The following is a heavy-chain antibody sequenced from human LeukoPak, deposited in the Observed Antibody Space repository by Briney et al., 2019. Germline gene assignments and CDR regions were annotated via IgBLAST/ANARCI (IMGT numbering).Heavy chain of an antibody. Sequence: GASVKVSCKAAGYTFTSYGISWARQAPGQGPEWMGWISGYNGNTRYTQKFQGRVTMTTDTSTSTAYMELSSLRSEDTAVYYCARDLLGSTSFPYDAFDIWGQGTIVTVSS. CDR2: ISGYNGNT. D-gene: IGHD2-2*01. J-gene: IGHJ3*02. CDR3: ARDLLGSTSFPYDAFDI. CDR1: GYTFTSYG. V-gene: IGHV1-18*01.